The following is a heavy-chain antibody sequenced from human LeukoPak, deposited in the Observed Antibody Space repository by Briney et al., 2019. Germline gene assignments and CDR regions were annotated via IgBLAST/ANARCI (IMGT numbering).Heavy chain of an antibody. Sequence: ASVRVSCKASGGTFSSYAISWVRQAPGQGLEWMGRIIPILGIANYAQKFQGRVTITADKSTSTAYMELSSLRSEDTAVYYCAREPIAVAGTPYHYYGMDVWGQGTTVTVSS. D-gene: IGHD6-19*01. CDR3: AREPIAVAGTPYHYYGMDV. CDR2: IIPILGIA. V-gene: IGHV1-69*04. J-gene: IGHJ6*02. CDR1: GGTFSSYA.